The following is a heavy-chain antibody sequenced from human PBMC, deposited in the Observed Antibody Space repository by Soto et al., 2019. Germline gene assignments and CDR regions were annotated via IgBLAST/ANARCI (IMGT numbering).Heavy chain of an antibody. CDR2: ISAYNGNT. CDR1: GYTFTSYC. V-gene: IGHV1-18*04. D-gene: IGHD3-9*01. Sequence: ASVKVSCEASGYTFTSYCISWVLQAPGQGLEWMGWISAYNGNTNYAQKLQGRVTMTTDTSTSTAYMELRSLRSDDTAVYYCARASYYDILTGYLYYYYGMDVWGQGTTVTVSS. CDR3: ARASYYDILTGYLYYYYGMDV. J-gene: IGHJ6*02.